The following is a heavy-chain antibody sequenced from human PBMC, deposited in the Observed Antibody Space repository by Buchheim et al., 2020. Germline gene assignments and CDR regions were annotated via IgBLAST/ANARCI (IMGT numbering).Heavy chain of an antibody. CDR2: IYYSGST. CDR3: ARFKTGYCSGGSCYFPYFDY. V-gene: IGHV4-59*01. D-gene: IGHD2-15*01. CDR1: GGSISSYY. Sequence: QVQLQESGPGLVKPSETLSLTCTVSGGSISSYYWSWNRQPPGKGLEWIGYIYYSGSTNYNPSLKSRVTISVDTSKNQFSLKLSSVTAADTAVYYCARFKTGYCSGGSCYFPYFDYWGQGTL. J-gene: IGHJ4*02.